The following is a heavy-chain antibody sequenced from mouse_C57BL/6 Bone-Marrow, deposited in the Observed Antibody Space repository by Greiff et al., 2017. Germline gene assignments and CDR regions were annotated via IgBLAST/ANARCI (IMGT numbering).Heavy chain of an antibody. V-gene: IGHV14-4*01. CDR1: GFNIKDDY. D-gene: IGHD2-1*01. Sequence: EVQVVESGAELVRPGASVKLSCTASGFNIKDDYMHWVKQRPEQGLEWIGWIDPENGDTEYASKFQGKATITADTSSNTAYLQLSSLTSEDTAVYYCTTDGNYWFAYWGQGTLVTVSA. J-gene: IGHJ3*01. CDR2: IDPENGDT. CDR3: TTDGNYWFAY.